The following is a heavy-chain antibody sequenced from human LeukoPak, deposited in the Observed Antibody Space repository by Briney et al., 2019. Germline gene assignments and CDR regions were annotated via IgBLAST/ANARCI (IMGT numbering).Heavy chain of an antibody. CDR2: INSDGSST. D-gene: IGHD3-9*01. CDR1: GFTFSSYW. J-gene: IGHJ3*02. CDR3: ASQALLTGVAFDI. Sequence: GGSLRLSCAASGFTFSSYWMHWVRQAPGKGLVWVSRINSDGSSTSYADSVKGRFTISRDNAKNTLYLQMNSLRAEDTAVYYCASQALLTGVAFDIWGQGTMVTVSS. V-gene: IGHV3-74*01.